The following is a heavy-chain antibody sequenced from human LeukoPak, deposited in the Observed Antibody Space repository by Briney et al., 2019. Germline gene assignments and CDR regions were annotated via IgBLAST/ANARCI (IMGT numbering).Heavy chain of an antibody. CDR2: INQDGSQK. CDR1: GYTVSHDW. CDR3: AGGSSWVGY. J-gene: IGHJ4*02. Sequence: TGGSLRLSCAVSGYTVSHDWMSWVRQAPGKGLELVAMINQDGSQKYYVDSVKGQFTISRDNAKNSLYLQMNSLRAEDTAVYYCAGGSSWVGYWGQGTLVTVSS. D-gene: IGHD6-13*01. V-gene: IGHV3-7*04.